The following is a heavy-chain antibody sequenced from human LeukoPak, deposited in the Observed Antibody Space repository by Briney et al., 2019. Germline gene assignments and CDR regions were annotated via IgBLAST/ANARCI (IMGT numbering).Heavy chain of an antibody. CDR1: GFIFDDYA. V-gene: IGHV3-49*04. CDR2: IRSKAYGGTT. CDR3: TRDDVDTAMYFDY. J-gene: IGHJ4*02. D-gene: IGHD5-18*01. Sequence: GGSLRLSCTASGFIFDDYAMSWVRQAPGKGLEWVGFIRSKAYGGTTEYAASVKGRFTISRDDSKSIAYLQMNSLKTEDTAVYYCTRDDVDTAMYFDYWGQGTLVTVSS.